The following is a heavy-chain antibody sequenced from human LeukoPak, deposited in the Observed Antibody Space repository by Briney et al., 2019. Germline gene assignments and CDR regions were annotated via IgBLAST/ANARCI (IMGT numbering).Heavy chain of an antibody. CDR1: GGSISSYY. CDR3: ARDTSRLDFDNWFDP. V-gene: IGHV4-4*07. Sequence: SETLSLTCTVSGGSISSYYCSWIRQPAGKGLEWIGRIYTSGSTNYNPSLKSRVTMSVDTSKNQFSLKLSSVTPADTAVYYCARDTSRLDFDNWFDPWGQGTLVTVSS. D-gene: IGHD3/OR15-3a*01. J-gene: IGHJ5*02. CDR2: IYTSGST.